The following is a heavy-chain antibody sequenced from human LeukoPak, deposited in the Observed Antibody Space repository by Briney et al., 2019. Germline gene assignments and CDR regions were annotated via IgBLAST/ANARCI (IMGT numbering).Heavy chain of an antibody. Sequence: GASVKVSCKAPGYTFTSYDINWVRQATGQGLEWMGWMNPNSGNTGYAQKFQGRVTMTRNTSISTAYMELSSLRSEDTAVYYCARGGYCSSTSCIDYWGQGTLVTVSS. CDR2: MNPNSGNT. J-gene: IGHJ4*02. D-gene: IGHD2-2*01. CDR3: ARGGYCSSTSCIDY. V-gene: IGHV1-8*01. CDR1: GYTFTSYD.